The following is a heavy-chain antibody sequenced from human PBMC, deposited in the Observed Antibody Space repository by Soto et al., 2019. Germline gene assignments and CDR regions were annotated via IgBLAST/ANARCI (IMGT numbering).Heavy chain of an antibody. CDR3: ARAVVDFWSGYYFY. D-gene: IGHD3-3*01. CDR2: IIPIFGTA. V-gene: IGHV1-69*06. CDR1: GGTFSSYA. J-gene: IGHJ4*02. Sequence: QVQLVQSGAEVKKPGSSVKVSCKASGGTFSSYAISWVRQAPGQGLEWMGGIIPIFGTANYAQKLQGRVTMTTDTSTSTAYMELRSLRSDDTAVYYCARAVVDFWSGYYFYWGQGTLVTVSS.